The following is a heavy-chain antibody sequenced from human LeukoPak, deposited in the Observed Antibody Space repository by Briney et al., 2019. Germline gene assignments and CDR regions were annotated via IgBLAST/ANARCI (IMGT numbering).Heavy chain of an antibody. J-gene: IGHJ5*02. D-gene: IGHD3-16*01. CDR3: ARSSLKLWTYDS. CDR2: IYSGGST. Sequence: GGSLRLSCAASGFTFSNCGMNWVRQAPGKGLEWVSVIYSGGSTYYADSVKGRFTISRDKSKNTLYLQMNSLRAEDTAVYYCARSSLKLWTYDSWGQGTLVTVSS. CDR1: GFTFSNCG. V-gene: IGHV3-66*01.